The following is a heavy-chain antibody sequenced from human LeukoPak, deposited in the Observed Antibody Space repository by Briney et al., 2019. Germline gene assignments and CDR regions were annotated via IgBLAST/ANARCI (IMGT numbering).Heavy chain of an antibody. V-gene: IGHV3-21*04. CDR3: AKRGVGSGSYPTYYFDY. CDR1: GFTFSSYS. D-gene: IGHD1-26*01. J-gene: IGHJ4*02. Sequence: GGSLRLSCAASGFTFSSYSMNWVRQAPGKGLEWVSSISSSSSYIYYADSVKGRFTISRDNSKNTLYLQMNSLRAEDTAVYYCAKRGVGSGSYPTYYFDYWGQGTLVTVSP. CDR2: ISSSSSYI.